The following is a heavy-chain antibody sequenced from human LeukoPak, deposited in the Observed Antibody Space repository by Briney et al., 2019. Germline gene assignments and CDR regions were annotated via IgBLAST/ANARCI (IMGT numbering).Heavy chain of an antibody. CDR2: IRYDGSNK. CDR3: AKDPEMATMANYFDY. V-gene: IGHV3-30*02. D-gene: IGHD5-24*01. Sequence: PGGSLRLSCAASGFTFSSYGMHWVRQAPGKGLEWVAFIRYDGSNKYYADSVKGRFTISRDNSKNTLYLQMNSLRAEDTAVYYCAKDPEMATMANYFDYWGQGTLVTVSS. J-gene: IGHJ4*02. CDR1: GFTFSSYG.